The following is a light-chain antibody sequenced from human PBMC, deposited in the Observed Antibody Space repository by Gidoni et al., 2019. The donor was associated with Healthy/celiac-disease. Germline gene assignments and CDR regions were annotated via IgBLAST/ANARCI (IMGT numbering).Light chain of an antibody. CDR1: SPNIGSNY. CDR3: AAWDDSLSALV. J-gene: IGLJ3*02. CDR2: RKN. V-gene: IGLV1-47*01. Sequence: QSVLTQPPSASGTPGPRVTISCSGSSPNIGSNYVYWYQQLPGTAPKLLIYRKNQRPSGVPDRFSGSKSGTSASLAISGLRSEDEADYYCAAWDDSLSALVFGGGTKLTVL.